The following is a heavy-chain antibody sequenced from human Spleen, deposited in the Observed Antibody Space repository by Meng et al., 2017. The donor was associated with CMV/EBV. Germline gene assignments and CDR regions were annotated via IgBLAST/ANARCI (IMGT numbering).Heavy chain of an antibody. CDR1: GCTFSSYS. Sequence: GGSLRLSCAASGCTFSSYSMNWVRQAPGKGLEWVSYISSSSSTIYYEDSVKGRFTISRDNAKNSLYLQMNSLRAEDAAVYYCARGGAAPDVWGQGTTVTVSS. D-gene: IGHD2-15*01. V-gene: IGHV3-48*04. J-gene: IGHJ6*02. CDR3: ARGGAAPDV. CDR2: ISSSSSTI.